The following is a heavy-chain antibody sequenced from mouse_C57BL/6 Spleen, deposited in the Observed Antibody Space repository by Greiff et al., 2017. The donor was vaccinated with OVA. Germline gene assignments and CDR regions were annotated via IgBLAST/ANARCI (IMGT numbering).Heavy chain of an antibody. CDR3: ARSSNYAWFAY. CDR1: GYAFSSYW. J-gene: IGHJ3*01. Sequence: VKLMESGAELVKPGASVKISCKASGYAFSSYWMNWVKQRPGKGLEWIGQIYPGDGDTNYNGKFKGKATLTADKSSSTAYMQLSSLTSEDSAVYFCARSSNYAWFAYWGQGTLVTVSA. V-gene: IGHV1-80*01. D-gene: IGHD2-5*01. CDR2: IYPGDGDT.